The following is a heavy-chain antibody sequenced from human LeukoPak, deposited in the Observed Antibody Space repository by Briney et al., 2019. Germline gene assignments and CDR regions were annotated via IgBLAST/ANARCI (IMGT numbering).Heavy chain of an antibody. V-gene: IGHV4-59*01. CDR1: GGSISSYY. CDR3: ARVGIAVAGIFDY. D-gene: IGHD6-19*01. J-gene: IGHJ4*02. CDR2: IYYSGST. Sequence: PSETLSLTCTVPGGSISSYYWSWIRQPPGKGLEWIGYIYYSGSTNYNPSLKSRVTISVDTSKNQFSLKLSSVTAADTAVYYCARVGIAVAGIFDYWGQGTLVTVSS.